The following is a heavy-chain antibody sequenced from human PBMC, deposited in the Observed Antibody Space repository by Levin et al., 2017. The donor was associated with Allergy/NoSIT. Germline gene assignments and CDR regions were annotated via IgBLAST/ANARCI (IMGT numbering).Heavy chain of an antibody. D-gene: IGHD6-19*01. Sequence: GESLKISCAASGFTFDDYGMSWVRQAPGKGLEWVSGINWNGGSTGYADSVKGRFTISRDNAKNSLYLQMNSLRAEDTALYHCARGYSSGWHPFDYWGQGTLVTVSS. V-gene: IGHV3-20*01. CDR1: GFTFDDYG. CDR3: ARGYSSGWHPFDY. J-gene: IGHJ4*02. CDR2: INWNGGST.